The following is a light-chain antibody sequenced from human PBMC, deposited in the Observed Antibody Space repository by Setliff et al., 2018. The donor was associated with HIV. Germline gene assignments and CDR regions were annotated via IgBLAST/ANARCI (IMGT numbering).Light chain of an antibody. Sequence: QSALTQPASVSGSPGQSITISCTGTSSDVGGYNYVSWYQQHPGKAPKLIIYEVRNRPSGVSNRFSVSKSGNTASLTISGLQAEDEADYYCSSYAISNTLPFGTGTKVTVL. J-gene: IGLJ1*01. V-gene: IGLV2-14*01. CDR3: SSYAISNTLP. CDR2: EVR. CDR1: SSDVGGYNY.